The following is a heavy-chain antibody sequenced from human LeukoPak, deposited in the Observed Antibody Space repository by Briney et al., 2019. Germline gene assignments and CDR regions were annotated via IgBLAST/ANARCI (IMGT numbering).Heavy chain of an antibody. J-gene: IGHJ3*02. CDR3: ARMVHAAAILGAFDI. CDR1: GGSISSGSYY. D-gene: IGHD2-2*02. Sequence: SETLSLTCTVSGGSISSGSYYWSWIRQPAGKGLEWIGRIYTSGSTNYNPSLKSRVTISVDTSKNQFSLKLSSVTAADTAVYYCARMVHAAAILGAFDIWGQGTMVTVSS. CDR2: IYTSGST. V-gene: IGHV4-61*02.